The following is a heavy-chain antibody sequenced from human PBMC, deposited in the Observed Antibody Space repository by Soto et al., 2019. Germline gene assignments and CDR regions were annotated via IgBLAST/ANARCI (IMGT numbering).Heavy chain of an antibody. J-gene: IGHJ3*02. CDR1: GGTFSSYS. D-gene: IGHD3-22*01. V-gene: IGHV1-69*01. CDR3: AREGNYDSSGYYPPDAFDI. Sequence: SVKVSCKASGGTFSSYSISWVLQAPGQGLEWMGGIIPIFGTANYAQKFQGRVTITADESTSTAYMELSSLRSEDTAVYYCAREGNYDSSGYYPPDAFDIWGQGTMVTVSS. CDR2: IIPIFGTA.